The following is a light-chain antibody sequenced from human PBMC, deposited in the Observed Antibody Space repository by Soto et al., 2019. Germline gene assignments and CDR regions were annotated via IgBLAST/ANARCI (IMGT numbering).Light chain of an antibody. CDR3: QQYQSLWT. CDR1: QSISSW. V-gene: IGKV1-5*03. CDR2: KAS. Sequence: DIQMTQSPSTLSASVGDTVTNTCRASQSISSWLAWYQQKPGKAPKVLIYKASSLESGVPSRFSGSGSGTEFTLTISSLQPDDSATYYCQQYQSLWTFGQGTKVEIK. J-gene: IGKJ1*01.